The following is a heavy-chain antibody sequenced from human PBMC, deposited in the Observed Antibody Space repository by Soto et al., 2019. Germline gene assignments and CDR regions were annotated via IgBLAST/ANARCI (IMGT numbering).Heavy chain of an antibody. V-gene: IGHV3-21*01. D-gene: IGHD3-3*01. CDR1: GFTFSSYS. J-gene: IGHJ5*02. CDR2: ISSSSSYI. CDR3: ARTPHPAYYDFWSGYYSGWFDP. Sequence: LRLSCAASGFTFSSYSMNWVRHAPGKGLEWVSSISSSSSYIYYADSVKGRFTISRDNAKNSLYLQMNSLRAEDTAVYYCARTPHPAYYDFWSGYYSGWFDPWGQGTLVTVSS.